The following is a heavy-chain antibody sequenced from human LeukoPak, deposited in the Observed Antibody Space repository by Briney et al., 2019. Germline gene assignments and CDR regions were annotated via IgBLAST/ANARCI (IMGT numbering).Heavy chain of an antibody. J-gene: IGHJ4*02. Sequence: ASVKVSCKASGYTFTSYGISWVRQAPGQGLEWMGWISAYNGNTNYAQKLQGRVTMTTDTSTSTAYMELRSLRSDDTAVYYCARDLSLPTTVYTPGYWGQGTLVTVSS. D-gene: IGHD1-14*01. CDR1: GYTFTSYG. V-gene: IGHV1-18*01. CDR2: ISAYNGNT. CDR3: ARDLSLPTTVYTPGY.